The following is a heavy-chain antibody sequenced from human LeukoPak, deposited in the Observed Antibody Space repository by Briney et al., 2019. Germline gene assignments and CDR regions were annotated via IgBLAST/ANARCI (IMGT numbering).Heavy chain of an antibody. CDR3: ARSWSGCFTPMDV. J-gene: IGHJ6*03. D-gene: IGHD3-3*01. CDR2: IYTSGST. CDR1: GGSISSGSYY. V-gene: IGHV4-61*02. Sequence: SETLSLTCTGSGGSISSGSYYWRWIRQPAGKGLEWIGRIYTSGSTNYNHSLKSRVTISVDTSKNQFSLKLGSVTAEDTAVYYCARSWSGCFTPMDVWGKGTTVTVSS.